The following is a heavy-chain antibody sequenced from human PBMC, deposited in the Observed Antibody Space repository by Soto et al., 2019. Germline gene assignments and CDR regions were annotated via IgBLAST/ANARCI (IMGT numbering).Heavy chain of an antibody. CDR3: ARIYCTTTTCDSWFDP. V-gene: IGHV5-10-1*01. D-gene: IGHD2-2*01. CDR1: GYTFTTFW. J-gene: IGHJ5*02. Sequence: PGESLKISCTGFGYTFTTFWISWVRQMPGKGLEWMGRIDPRDPYVTYSPSFEGHVNISVDKSISTAYLQWGSLKASDTAMYYCARIYCTTTTCDSWFDPWGQGTLVTVSS. CDR2: IDPRDPYV.